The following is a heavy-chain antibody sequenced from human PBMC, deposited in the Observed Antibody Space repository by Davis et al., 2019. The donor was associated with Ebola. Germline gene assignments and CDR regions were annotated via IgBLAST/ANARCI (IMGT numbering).Heavy chain of an antibody. CDR3: ARDPGTYYYYGMDV. V-gene: IGHV3-23*01. J-gene: IGHJ6*02. CDR2: ISGSGGST. Sequence: GESLKISCAASGFTFSSYAMSWVRQAPGKGLEWISAISGSGGSTYYADSVKGRFTISRDNSKNTLYLQMNSLRAEDTAVYYCARDPGTYYYYGMDVWGQGTTVTVSS. D-gene: IGHD1-26*01. CDR1: GFTFSSYA.